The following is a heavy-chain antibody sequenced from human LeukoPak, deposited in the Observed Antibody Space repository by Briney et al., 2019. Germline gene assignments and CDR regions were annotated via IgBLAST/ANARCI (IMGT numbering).Heavy chain of an antibody. D-gene: IGHD3-10*01. CDR3: ARDTYYYGSGSYYFDY. CDR1: DGSISSYY. J-gene: IGHJ4*02. CDR2: IYTSGST. Sequence: SETLSLTCTVSDGSISSYYWSWIRQPAGKGLEWIGRIYTSGSTNYNPSLKSRVTMSVDTSKIQFSLKLRSVTAADTAVYYCARDTYYYGSGSYYFDYWGQGTLVTVSS. V-gene: IGHV4-4*07.